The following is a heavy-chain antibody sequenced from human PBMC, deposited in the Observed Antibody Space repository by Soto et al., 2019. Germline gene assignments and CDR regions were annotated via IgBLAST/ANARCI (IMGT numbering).Heavy chain of an antibody. CDR2: INTYTQNT. CDR3: GRESSGSGWSFDF. V-gene: IGHV1-18*04. CDR1: GYTFTSFG. J-gene: IGHJ4*02. Sequence: QVQLVQSGAELKKPGASMKVSCKAYGYTFTSFGITWVRQAPGQGLEWMGWINTYTQNTKYAHNFQGRVTMTTDTSTTTSYMELRSLRSDDTAVYYCGRESSGSGWSFDFWGQGSLVTVSS. D-gene: IGHD6-19*01.